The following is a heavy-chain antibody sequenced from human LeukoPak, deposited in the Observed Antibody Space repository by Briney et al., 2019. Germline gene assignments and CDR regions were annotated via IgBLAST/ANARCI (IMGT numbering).Heavy chain of an antibody. Sequence: ASVKVSCKASGDTFTRYYMHWVRQAPGQGLEWMGIINPNGGSTSYAQKFQGRVTMTRDTSTSTVYMELRSLTSEDTAVYYCARVPPRGGNYEGYWGQGTLVTVSS. J-gene: IGHJ4*02. CDR1: GDTFTRYY. CDR2: INPNGGST. D-gene: IGHD1-26*01. V-gene: IGHV1-46*01. CDR3: ARVPPRGGNYEGY.